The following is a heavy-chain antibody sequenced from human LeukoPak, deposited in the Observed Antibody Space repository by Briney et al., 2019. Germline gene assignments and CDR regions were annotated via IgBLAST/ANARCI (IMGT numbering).Heavy chain of an antibody. CDR1: GYTFTSYY. Sequence: GASVKVSCKASGYTFTSYYMHWVRQAPGQGLEWMGLINPSGGSTSYAQKFQGRVTMTRDTSTSTVYMELSSLRSEDTAVYYCARGYRFVRYCSSTSCKYEGFFFDYWGQGTLVTVSS. D-gene: IGHD2-2*01. CDR2: INPSGGST. CDR3: ARGYRFVRYCSSTSCKYEGFFFDY. V-gene: IGHV1-46*03. J-gene: IGHJ4*02.